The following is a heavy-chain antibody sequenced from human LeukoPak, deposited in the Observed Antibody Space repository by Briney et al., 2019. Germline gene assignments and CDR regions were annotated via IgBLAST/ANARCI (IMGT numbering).Heavy chain of an antibody. CDR2: ISNSGNSI. Sequence: PGGSLRLSCAASGFTFSSYEMNWVRQAPGKGLEWVSFISNSGNSIYYADSVTGRFTISRDNAKNSLYLQMNSLRGEDTAVYYCAKDLSITIFGVVTPWGQGTLVTVSS. V-gene: IGHV3-48*03. J-gene: IGHJ5*02. D-gene: IGHD3-3*01. CDR3: AKDLSITIFGVVTP. CDR1: GFTFSSYE.